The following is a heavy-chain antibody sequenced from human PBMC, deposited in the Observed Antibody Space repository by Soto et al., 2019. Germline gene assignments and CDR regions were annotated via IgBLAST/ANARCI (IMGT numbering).Heavy chain of an antibody. CDR1: GYTFTSYY. CDR2: MNPNSGNT. D-gene: IGHD3-16*01. CDR3: ARALRRSYFDY. V-gene: IGHV1-8*02. J-gene: IGHJ4*02. Sequence: ASVKVSCKASGYTFTSYYMHWVRQAPGQGLEWMGWMNPNSGNTGYAQKFQGRVTMTRNTSIRTAYMELSSLRSEDTAVYYCARALRRSYFDYWGQGTLVTVSS.